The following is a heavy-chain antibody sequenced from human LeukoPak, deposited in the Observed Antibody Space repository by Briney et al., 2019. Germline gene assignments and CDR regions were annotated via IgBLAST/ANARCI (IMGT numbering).Heavy chain of an antibody. CDR3: ARVVHGIDWYFDL. CDR1: GFTFSSYA. Sequence: GRSLRLSCAAPGFTFSSYAMHWVRQAPGKGLEWVAVISYDGSNKYYADSVKGRFTISRDNSKNTLYLQMNSLRAEDTAVYYCARVVHGIDWYFDLWGRGTLVTVSS. D-gene: IGHD1-1*01. V-gene: IGHV3-30*04. J-gene: IGHJ2*01. CDR2: ISYDGSNK.